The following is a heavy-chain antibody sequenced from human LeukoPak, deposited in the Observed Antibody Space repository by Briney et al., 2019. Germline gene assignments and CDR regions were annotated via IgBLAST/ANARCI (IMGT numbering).Heavy chain of an antibody. CDR3: AKDSTMIVFYYYMDV. D-gene: IGHD3-22*01. CDR1: GFAFSSYG. CDR2: ISYDGSNK. V-gene: IGHV3-30*18. Sequence: QTGGSLRLSCAASGFAFSSYGMHWVRQAPGKGLEWVAIISYDGSNKYYADSVEGRFTISRDNSKNTLYLQMNSLRAEDTAIYYCAKDSTMIVFYYYMDVWGKGTTVTVSS. J-gene: IGHJ6*03.